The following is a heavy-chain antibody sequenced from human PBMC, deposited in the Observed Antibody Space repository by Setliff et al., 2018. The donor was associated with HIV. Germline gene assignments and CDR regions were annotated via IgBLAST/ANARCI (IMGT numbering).Heavy chain of an antibody. V-gene: IGHV3-53*01. J-gene: IGHJ4*02. CDR3: VRDTEVSSSWSFDY. Sequence: GGSLRLSCAASGFAFSSHQMSWVRQAPGKGLEWLSTIYGGASTCYADSVKGRFTISRDNSKNTIFLQMNGLRGDDTAIYYCVRDTEVSSSWSFDYWGQGTLVTVSS. CDR2: IYGGAST. CDR1: GFAFSSHQ. D-gene: IGHD6-13*01.